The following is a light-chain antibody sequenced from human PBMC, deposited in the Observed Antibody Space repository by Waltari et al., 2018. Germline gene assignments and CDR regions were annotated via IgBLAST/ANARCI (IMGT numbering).Light chain of an antibody. Sequence: EIVLTQSPGTLSLSPGERATLSCRASESVSSNYLAWYQQKPGQAPRLLIYGASSRATGVPDRCSGSGSRTDFTLSINRLEPEDSAVYSCQQYGSLPVTFGPGSKVDIK. CDR3: QQYGSLPVT. V-gene: IGKV3-20*01. J-gene: IGKJ3*01. CDR2: GAS. CDR1: ESVSSNY.